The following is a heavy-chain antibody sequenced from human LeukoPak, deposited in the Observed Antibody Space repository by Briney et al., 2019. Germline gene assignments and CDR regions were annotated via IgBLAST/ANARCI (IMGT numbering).Heavy chain of an antibody. Sequence: SETLSLTCTVSGGSISSSSYYWGWIRQPPGKGLEWIGSVYYSGSTYYNPSLKSRVTISVDTSKNQFSLKLSSVTAADTAVYYCARTTVTEKNYYYYGMDVWGQGTTVTVSS. J-gene: IGHJ6*02. V-gene: IGHV4-39*01. CDR3: ARTTVTEKNYYYYGMDV. D-gene: IGHD4-11*01. CDR2: VYYSGST. CDR1: GGSISSSSYY.